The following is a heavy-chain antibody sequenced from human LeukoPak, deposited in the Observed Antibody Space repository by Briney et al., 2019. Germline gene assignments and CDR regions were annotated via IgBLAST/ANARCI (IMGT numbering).Heavy chain of an antibody. V-gene: IGHV1-69*13. J-gene: IGHJ4*02. CDR3: ARGLMDY. Sequence: ASVKVSCKATGGTFSTYDISWVRQAPGQGLEWMGGITPIFGTAKYAQKFQGRVTITAVESMSTAYMELSSLRSEDTAVYYCARGLMDYWGQGTLVTVSS. CDR1: GGTFSTYD. D-gene: IGHD6-19*01. CDR2: ITPIFGTA.